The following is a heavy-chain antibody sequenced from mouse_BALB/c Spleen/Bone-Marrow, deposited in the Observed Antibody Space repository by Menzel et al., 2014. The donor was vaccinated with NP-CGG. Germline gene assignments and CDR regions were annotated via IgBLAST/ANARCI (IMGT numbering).Heavy chain of an antibody. CDR3: ARSRLRRTFYAMDY. CDR1: GYSFTSYW. CDR2: IDPSDSET. Sequence: VQLQESGPQLVRPGASVKISCKASGYSFTSYWMHWVKQRPGQGLEWIGMIDPSDSETRLNQKFKDKATLTVDKSSSTAYMQLSSPTSGDSAVYYCARSRLRRTFYAMDYWGQGTSVTVSS. V-gene: IGHV1S126*01. D-gene: IGHD2-4*01. J-gene: IGHJ4*01.